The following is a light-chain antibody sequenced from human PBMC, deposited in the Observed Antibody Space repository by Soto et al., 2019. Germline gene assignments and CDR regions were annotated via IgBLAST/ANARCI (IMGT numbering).Light chain of an antibody. CDR3: QQYGGSPFT. CDR1: QTINSKF. Sequence: EIVLTQSPGTLSLSPGERVMVSCRASQTINSKFLAWYQQKHGQAPRLLSYATSYRATGTPDKFSGSGSGTDFTLTINRLEPADVAVYFCQQYGGSPFTFGPWTRVDI. CDR2: ATS. J-gene: IGKJ3*01. V-gene: IGKV3-20*01.